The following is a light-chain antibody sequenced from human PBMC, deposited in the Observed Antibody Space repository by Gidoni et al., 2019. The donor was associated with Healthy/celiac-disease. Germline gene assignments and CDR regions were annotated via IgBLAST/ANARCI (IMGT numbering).Light chain of an antibody. V-gene: IGLV1-40*01. CDR3: QSYDSSLSAVV. CDR2: GNS. Sequence: QSVLTQPPSVSGAPGQRVAISCPGSSSNRGAGYDVHWYQQLPGTAPKLLLYGNSNRPSGVPDRFSGSKSGTSASLAITGLQAEDEADYYCQSYDSSLSAVVFGGGTKLTVL. J-gene: IGLJ2*01. CDR1: SSNRGAGYD.